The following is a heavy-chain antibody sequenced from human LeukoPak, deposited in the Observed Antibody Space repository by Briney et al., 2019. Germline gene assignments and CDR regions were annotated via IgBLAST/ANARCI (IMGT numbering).Heavy chain of an antibody. V-gene: IGHV1-18*01. D-gene: IGHD3-10*01. J-gene: IGHJ4*02. CDR3: ARVRLTMVRGVIILEDY. CDR1: GYTFTSYG. Sequence: GASVKVSCKASGYTFTSYGISWVRQAPGQGLEWMGWISAYNGNTNYAQKLQGRVTMTTDTSTSTAYMELRSLRSDDTAVYCCARVRLTMVRGVIILEDYWGQGTLVTVSS. CDR2: ISAYNGNT.